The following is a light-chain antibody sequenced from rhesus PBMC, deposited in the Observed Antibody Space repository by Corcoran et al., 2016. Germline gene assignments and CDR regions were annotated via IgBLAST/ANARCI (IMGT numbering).Light chain of an antibody. V-gene: IGLV2S7*01. CDR1: SSDVGGYDF. J-gene: IGLJ1*01. CDR2: DVN. CDR3: CPYTTTNNYI. Sequence: QSAPPQPPSVSGSPGQSVTISCTGTSSDVGGYDFVSWYQRHPGKAPKLLIYDVNKRPSGVSDRFSGSKSGNTASLTISGLQTEDEADYYCCPYTTTNNYIFGTGTRLTVL.